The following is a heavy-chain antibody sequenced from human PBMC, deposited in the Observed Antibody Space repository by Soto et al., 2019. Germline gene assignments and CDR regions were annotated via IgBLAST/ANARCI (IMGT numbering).Heavy chain of an antibody. CDR2: INSDGGSI. J-gene: IGHJ4*02. D-gene: IGHD2-15*01. CDR3: VRALRCVGGENCFSPFDY. CDR1: GFTFSTSL. Sequence: EVTLVESGGGLVQPGGSLRLSCAASGFTFSTSLIYWVRQAPGKGLVWVSRINSDGGSIIYGDSVKGRFTISRDNAKNTVYLQMDSLRAEDTALYYCVRALRCVGGENCFSPFDYWSQGTLVTVSS. V-gene: IGHV3-74*01.